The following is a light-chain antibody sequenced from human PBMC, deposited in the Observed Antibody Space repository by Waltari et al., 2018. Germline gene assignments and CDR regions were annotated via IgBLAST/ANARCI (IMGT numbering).Light chain of an antibody. J-gene: IGLJ1*01. CDR2: EGS. CDR1: SLDVGSDNL. Sequence: QSALTQPASVSGSPGQSITISCPGTSLDVGSDNLFSWYQQHPGKAPKLMIYEGSKRPSGVSNRFSGSKSGNTASLTISGLQAEDEADYYCCSYAGSSTYVFGTGTKVTVL. V-gene: IGLV2-23*01. CDR3: CSYAGSSTYV.